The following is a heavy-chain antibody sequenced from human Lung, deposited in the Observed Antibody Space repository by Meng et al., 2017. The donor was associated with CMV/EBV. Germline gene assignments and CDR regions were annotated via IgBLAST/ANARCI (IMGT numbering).Heavy chain of an antibody. J-gene: IGHJ4*02. CDR2: IYNSGST. Sequence: QVQLQESGPGLVEPSGTLSVSCAVYGGSISRSNWCSWVRQQPGKGLEWIGKIYNSGSTNYNPSLKSRVSISGDKSKNQFSLKLRSVNAADTAVYYCARVVTVLWGYYFDYWGQGTLVTVSS. V-gene: IGHV4-4*02. CDR3: ARVVTVLWGYYFDY. CDR1: GGSISRSNW. D-gene: IGHD2-21*02.